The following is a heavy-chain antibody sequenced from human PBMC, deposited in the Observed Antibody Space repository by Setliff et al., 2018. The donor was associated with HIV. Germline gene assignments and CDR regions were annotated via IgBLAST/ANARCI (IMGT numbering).Heavy chain of an antibody. CDR1: GFTFSSYS. D-gene: IGHD2-15*01. J-gene: IGHJ4*02. Sequence: PGESLKISCAASGFTFSSYSMNWVRQAPGKGLEWVSLISSSSSYIYYADSVKGRFTISRDNAKNSLYLQMNSLRAEDTAVYYCARVMEDCINGNCYVFDYWGQGTLVTVSS. V-gene: IGHV3-21*01. CDR2: ISSSSSYI. CDR3: ARVMEDCINGNCYVFDY.